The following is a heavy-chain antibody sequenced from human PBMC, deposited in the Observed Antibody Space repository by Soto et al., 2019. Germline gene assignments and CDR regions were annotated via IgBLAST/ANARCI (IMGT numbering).Heavy chain of an antibody. Sequence: EVQLLESGGGLVQPGGSLRLSCAASGFTFSTYSMIWVRQAPGKGLEWISYISGSSTRYYADSVKGRFTISRDNARNSLYLQMNNLRAEDTAMYYCARAVGGTFEWFDPWGQGTLVTVSP. CDR1: GFTFSTYS. CDR3: ARAVGGTFEWFDP. V-gene: IGHV3-48*01. CDR2: ISGSSTR. D-gene: IGHD1-26*01. J-gene: IGHJ5*02.